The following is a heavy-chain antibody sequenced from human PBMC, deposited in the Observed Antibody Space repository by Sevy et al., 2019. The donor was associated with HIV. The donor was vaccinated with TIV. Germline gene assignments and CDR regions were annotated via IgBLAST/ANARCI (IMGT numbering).Heavy chain of an antibody. CDR1: GYTFTDYG. CDR2: ISTYNSNK. J-gene: IGHJ5*02. Sequence: ASVKVSCKASGYTFTDYGITWVRQAPGQGLEWMGWISTYNSNKKYSQNLQGRLTMTTDTSTSTAYMEMRSLTSDDTAVYYCARGWDPNGRYENWFDPWGQGTLVTVSS. V-gene: IGHV1-18*01. D-gene: IGHD6-19*01. CDR3: ARGWDPNGRYENWFDP.